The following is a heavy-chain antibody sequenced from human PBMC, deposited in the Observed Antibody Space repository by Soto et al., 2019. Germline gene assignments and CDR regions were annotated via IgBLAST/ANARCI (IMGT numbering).Heavy chain of an antibody. Sequence: PGGSLRLSCAASGFTFSDYYMSWIRQAPGKGLEWVSYISSSSSYTNYADSVKGRFTISRDNAKNSLYLQMNSLRAEDTAVYYCARGDVDTAMAFDYWGQGTLVTVSS. J-gene: IGHJ4*02. CDR1: GFTFSDYY. CDR3: ARGDVDTAMAFDY. V-gene: IGHV3-11*06. D-gene: IGHD5-18*01. CDR2: ISSSSSYT.